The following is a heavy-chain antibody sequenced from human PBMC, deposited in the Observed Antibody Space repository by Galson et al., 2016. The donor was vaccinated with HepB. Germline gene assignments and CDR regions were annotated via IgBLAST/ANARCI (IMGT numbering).Heavy chain of an antibody. CDR2: FSYGVST. CDR1: GGSISSGAFH. J-gene: IGHJ4*02. V-gene: IGHV4-39*01. Sequence: TLSLTCTVSGGSISSGAFHWGWIRQPPGKGLEWIGTFSYGVSTHYNSSLNSRVTISVDTSKNQFSLKLSSVTAADTAVYYCARRVYYFDYWGQGTLVTVSS. D-gene: IGHD2-8*01. CDR3: ARRVYYFDY.